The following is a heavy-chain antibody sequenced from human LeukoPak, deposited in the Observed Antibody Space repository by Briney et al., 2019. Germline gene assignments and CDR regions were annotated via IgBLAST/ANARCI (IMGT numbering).Heavy chain of an antibody. J-gene: IGHJ4*02. V-gene: IGHV1-8*01. D-gene: IGHD1-26*01. CDR1: GYTFTSYD. Sequence: ASVKVSCKASGYTFTSYDINWVRQATGQGLEWMGWMNPNSSNTGYAQKFQGRVTMTRNTSISTAYMELSSLRSEDTAVYYCARRVGAKGRFDYWGQGTLVTVSS. CDR3: ARRVGAKGRFDY. CDR2: MNPNSSNT.